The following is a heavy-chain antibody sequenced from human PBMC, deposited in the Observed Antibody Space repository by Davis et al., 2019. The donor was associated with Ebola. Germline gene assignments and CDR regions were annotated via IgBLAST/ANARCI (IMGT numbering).Heavy chain of an antibody. CDR2: MNPDGTKT. J-gene: IGHJ2*01. CDR1: RVTSTTNW. D-gene: IGHD1-14*01. CDR3: ARATGWYWYFDL. Sequence: PGGSLRLSCAASRVTSTTNWIHWVRQAPGKGLAWVSRMNPDGTKTGYADSVRGRFTISSDIAKNTLYLQMNSLRAEDTAVYYCARATGWYWYFDLWGRGTLVTVSS. V-gene: IGHV3-74*01.